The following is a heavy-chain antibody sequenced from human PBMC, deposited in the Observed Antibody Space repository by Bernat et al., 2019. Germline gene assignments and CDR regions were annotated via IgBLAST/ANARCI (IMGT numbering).Heavy chain of an antibody. V-gene: IGHV1-46*01. J-gene: IGHJ4*02. CDR2: INPSGGST. Sequence: QVQLVQSGAEVKKPGASVKVSCKASGYTFTSYYMHWVRQAPGQGLEWMGIINPSGGSTSYAQKFQGRVTMTRDTSTSTVYMELSSLRSEDTAVYYCAIHSQSTGYSSSWYDGGDHGHPNCWGQGTLVTVSS. CDR1: GYTFTSYY. CDR3: AIHSQSTGYSSSWYDGGDHGHPNC. D-gene: IGHD6-13*01.